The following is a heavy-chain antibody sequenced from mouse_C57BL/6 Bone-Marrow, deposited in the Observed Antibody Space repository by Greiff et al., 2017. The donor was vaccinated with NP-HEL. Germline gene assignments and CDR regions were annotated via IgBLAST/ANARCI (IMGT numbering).Heavy chain of an antibody. V-gene: IGHV5-15*04. CDR3: ARHGISHYYKAMDY. CDR2: ISNLAYSI. J-gene: IGHJ4*01. D-gene: IGHD1-1*02. CDR1: GFTFSDYG. Sequence: EVMLVESGGGLVQPGGSLKLSCAASGFTFSDYGMAWVRQAPRKGPEWVAFISNLAYSIYYADTVTGRFTISRENAKNTLYLEMSSLRSEDTAMYYCARHGISHYYKAMDYWGQGTSVTVSS.